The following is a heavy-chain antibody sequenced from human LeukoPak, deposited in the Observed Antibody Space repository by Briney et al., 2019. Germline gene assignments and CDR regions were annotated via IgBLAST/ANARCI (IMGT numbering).Heavy chain of an antibody. J-gene: IGHJ4*02. CDR3: ARYPTYCTGGSCYYFDY. D-gene: IGHD2-15*01. V-gene: IGHV4-59*01. CDR2: IYYSGST. Sequence: SETLSLTCTVSGGSISSYYWSWIRQPPGKGLEWIGYIYYSGSTNYNPSLKSRVTISVDTSKNQFSLKLSSVTAADTAVYYCARYPTYCTGGSCYYFDYWGQGTLVTVSS. CDR1: GGSISSYY.